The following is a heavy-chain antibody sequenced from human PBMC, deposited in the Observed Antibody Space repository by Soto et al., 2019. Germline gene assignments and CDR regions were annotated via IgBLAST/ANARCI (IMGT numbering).Heavy chain of an antibody. J-gene: IGHJ6*02. Sequence: SETLSLTCTVSGGSTSSGGYYWSWIRQHQGKGLEWIGYIYYSGSTYYNPSLKSRVTISVDTSKNQFSLKLSSVTAAATAVYYCAGEGDFFIVYYPLFYYGMDVWGQVSTVTFS. V-gene: IGHV4-31*03. CDR1: GGSTSSGGYY. D-gene: IGHD3-3*01. CDR3: AGEGDFFIVYYPLFYYGMDV. CDR2: IYYSGST.